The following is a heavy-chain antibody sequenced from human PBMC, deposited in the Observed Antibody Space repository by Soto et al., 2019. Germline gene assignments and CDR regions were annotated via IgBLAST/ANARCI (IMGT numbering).Heavy chain of an antibody. D-gene: IGHD2-21*01. CDR1: GDSISSSSQY. CDR3: ARHWIAGSSIP. J-gene: IGHJ5*02. Sequence: SETLSLTCSVSGDSISSSSQYWGWIRQPPGKGLEWIGSIRYSGTSYYNPSLKSRVTIFVDTSKNQLSLKLSSVTAADTAVYYCARHWIAGSSIPWGQGTLVTVSS. V-gene: IGHV4-39*01. CDR2: IRYSGTS.